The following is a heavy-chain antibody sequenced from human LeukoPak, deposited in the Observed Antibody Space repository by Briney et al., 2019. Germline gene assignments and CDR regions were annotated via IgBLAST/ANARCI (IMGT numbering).Heavy chain of an antibody. D-gene: IGHD3-22*01. Sequence: PSETLSLTCTVSGGSISSGDYYWSWIRQPPGKGLEWIGYIYYSGSTYYNPSLKSRVPISVATSKNQFSLKLRSVTAAATAGYYCARADSSGYHFDYWGQGTLVTVSS. CDR1: GGSISSGDYY. CDR2: IYYSGST. CDR3: ARADSSGYHFDY. J-gene: IGHJ4*02. V-gene: IGHV4-30-4*01.